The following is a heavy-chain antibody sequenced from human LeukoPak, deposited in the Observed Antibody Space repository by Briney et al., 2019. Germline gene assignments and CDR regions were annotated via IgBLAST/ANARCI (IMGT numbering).Heavy chain of an antibody. D-gene: IGHD5-12*01. CDR1: GFTFSSYW. CDR3: AKDREPAVASPVDY. CDR2: IWYDGSNK. Sequence: GGSLRLSCAASGFTFSSYWMSWVRQAPGKGLEWVAVIWYDGSNKYYADSVKGRFTISRDNSKNTLYLQMNSLRAEDTAVYYCAKDREPAVASPVDYWGQGTLVTVSS. J-gene: IGHJ4*02. V-gene: IGHV3-33*06.